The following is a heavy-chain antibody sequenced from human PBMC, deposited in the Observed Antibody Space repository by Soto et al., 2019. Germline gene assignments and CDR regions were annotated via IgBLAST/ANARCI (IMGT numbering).Heavy chain of an antibody. D-gene: IGHD3-10*01. CDR2: INTDSGNT. V-gene: IGHV1-3*04. CDR3: ARDAYYGSGHYNFFDF. Sequence: QVQLVQSGAEVEKPGASVKLSCTASGYTFASYSLHWVRQAPGQRLEWMGWINTDSGNTEYSQNFRGRVTITRDTSASTAYMELSSLQSEDTAVYYCARDAYYGSGHYNFFDFWGQGTLVTVSS. J-gene: IGHJ4*02. CDR1: GYTFASYS.